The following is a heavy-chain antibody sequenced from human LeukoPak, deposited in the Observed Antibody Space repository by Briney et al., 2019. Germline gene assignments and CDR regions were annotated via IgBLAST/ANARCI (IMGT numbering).Heavy chain of an antibody. CDR1: GGSISSHY. Sequence: PSETLSLTCTVSGGSISSHYWSWIRQPPGKGLEWIGYSYYNGNTKYNPSLQSRVTISVDTSKNHFSLKLTSVTAGDTAVYSCARLLDNDSSGHPDTFDIWGLGTVVTVSS. CDR3: ARLLDNDSSGHPDTFDI. CDR2: SYYNGNT. V-gene: IGHV4-59*11. J-gene: IGHJ3*02. D-gene: IGHD3-22*01.